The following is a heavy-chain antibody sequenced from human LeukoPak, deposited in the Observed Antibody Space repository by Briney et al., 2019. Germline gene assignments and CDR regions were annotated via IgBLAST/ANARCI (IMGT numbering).Heavy chain of an antibody. CDR1: GGSISSYY. D-gene: IGHD3-10*01. J-gene: IGHJ5*02. CDR3: ARPEGRGWYNWFDP. Sequence: SETLSLTCTVSGGSISSYYWSWIRQPPGKGLEWIGYIYYSGSTNYNPSLKSRVTISVDTSKNQFSLKLSSVTAADTAVYYCARPEGRGWYNWFDPWGQGTLVTVSS. CDR2: IYYSGST. V-gene: IGHV4-59*08.